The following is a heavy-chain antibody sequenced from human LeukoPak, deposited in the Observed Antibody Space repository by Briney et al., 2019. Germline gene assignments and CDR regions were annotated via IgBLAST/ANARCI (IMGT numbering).Heavy chain of an antibody. CDR1: GFTFSIYA. D-gene: IGHD5-12*01. CDR2: VSYDGGDT. V-gene: IGHV3-30*04. Sequence: GGSLRLSCAASGFTFSIYAMHWVRQAPGKGLEWVAVVSYDGGDTYYADSVKGRFTISRDNPKNTLYLQMNSLRAEDTAVYYCARAFGGHDEWYYFDYWGQGTLVTVSS. CDR3: ARAFGGHDEWYYFDY. J-gene: IGHJ4*02.